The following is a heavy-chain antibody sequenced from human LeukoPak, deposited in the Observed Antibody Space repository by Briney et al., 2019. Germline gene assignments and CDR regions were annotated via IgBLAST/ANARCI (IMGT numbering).Heavy chain of an antibody. CDR3: ARHVLTAGTDY. CDR1: GGSISSSSYY. Sequence: SETLSLTCTVSGGSISSSSYYWGWIRQPPGKGLEWIGSIYYSGSTYYNPSLKSRVTISVDTSKNQFSLKLSSVTAADTAVYYCARHVLTAGTDYWGQGTLVTVSS. D-gene: IGHD7-27*01. J-gene: IGHJ4*01. V-gene: IGHV4-39*01. CDR2: IYYSGST.